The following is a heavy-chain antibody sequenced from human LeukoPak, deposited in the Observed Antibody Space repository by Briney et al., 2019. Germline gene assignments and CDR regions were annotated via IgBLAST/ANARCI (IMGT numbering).Heavy chain of an antibody. D-gene: IGHD3-10*01. CDR2: ISGSGGTI. CDR1: GFTFSSYA. Sequence: GGSLRLPCAASGFTFSSYAMSWVRQAPGKGLEWVSHISGSGGTIYYADSVKGRFTISRDTSKNTLYLQMNSLRADDTAIYYCAKNIQWFGEDYFDSWGQGTLVTVSS. CDR3: AKNIQWFGEDYFDS. V-gene: IGHV3-23*01. J-gene: IGHJ4*02.